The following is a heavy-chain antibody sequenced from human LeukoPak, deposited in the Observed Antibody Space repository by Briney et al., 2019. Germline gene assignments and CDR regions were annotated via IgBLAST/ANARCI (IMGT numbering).Heavy chain of an antibody. CDR2: ISYDGSNK. Sequence: GRSLRLSCAASGFTFSSYGMHWVRQAPGKGLEWVAVISYDGSNKYCADSVKGRFTISRDNSKNTLYLQMNSLRAEDTAVYYCAHHGGGTIRLGAFDIWGQGTMVTVSS. D-gene: IGHD3-3*01. CDR1: GFTFSSYG. CDR3: AHHGGGTIRLGAFDI. J-gene: IGHJ3*02. V-gene: IGHV3-30*03.